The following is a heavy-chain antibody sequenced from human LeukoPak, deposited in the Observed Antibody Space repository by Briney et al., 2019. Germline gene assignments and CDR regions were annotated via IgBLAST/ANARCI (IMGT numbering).Heavy chain of an antibody. J-gene: IGHJ4*02. CDR2: IYPGDSDT. D-gene: IGHD3-22*01. CDR1: GCSFTSYW. Sequence: GASLQISCKGSGCSFTSYWIGWVRQMPGKGLEWMGIIYPGDSDTRYSPSFQGQVTISADKSISTAYLQWSSLKASDTAMYYCARHLSHYYDSSGYYWGGDFDYWGQGTLVTVSS. V-gene: IGHV5-51*01. CDR3: ARHLSHYYDSSGYYWGGDFDY.